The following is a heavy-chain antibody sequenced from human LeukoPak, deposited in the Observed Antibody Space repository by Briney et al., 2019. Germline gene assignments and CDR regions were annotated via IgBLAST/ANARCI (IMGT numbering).Heavy chain of an antibody. CDR1: GFTFSSYV. CDR2: ISSNGGST. V-gene: IGHV3-64*01. Sequence: GGSLRLSCAASGFTFSSYVMYWVRQAPGKGLEYVSSISSNGGSTYYANSVKGSFTISRGNSKNTLYLQMGSLRAEDMAVYYCARGGQSKYDSSGYLNYFDYWGQGTLVTVSS. D-gene: IGHD3-22*01. J-gene: IGHJ4*02. CDR3: ARGGQSKYDSSGYLNYFDY.